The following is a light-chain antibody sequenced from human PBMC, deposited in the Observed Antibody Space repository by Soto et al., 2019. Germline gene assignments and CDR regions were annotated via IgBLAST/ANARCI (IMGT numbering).Light chain of an antibody. CDR3: QQYGSSSWT. CDR2: AAS. J-gene: IGKJ1*01. Sequence: EIVSTQSPGTLSLSPGDRATLSCRASQSVSSSYFAWYQQRFGQAPRLLIYAASSRAAGIPDRFSGSGSGTDFTLTISRLEHEEFAVYYCQQYGSSSWTFGQGTKVEIK. V-gene: IGKV3-20*01. CDR1: QSVSSSY.